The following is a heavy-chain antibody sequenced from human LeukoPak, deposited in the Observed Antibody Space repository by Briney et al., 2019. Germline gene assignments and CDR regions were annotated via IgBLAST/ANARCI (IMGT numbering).Heavy chain of an antibody. Sequence: SETLSLTCTVSGGSISRSSYYWGWIRQPPGKGLEWIGSMYYSGSTFYNPSLKSRVTISVDTSKNQFSLKLSSVTAADTAVYYCATGGYCSGGSCSPSYYYMDVWGKGTTVTISS. CDR1: GGSISRSSYY. D-gene: IGHD2-15*01. J-gene: IGHJ6*03. CDR3: ATGGYCSGGSCSPSYYYMDV. V-gene: IGHV4-39*07. CDR2: MYYSGST.